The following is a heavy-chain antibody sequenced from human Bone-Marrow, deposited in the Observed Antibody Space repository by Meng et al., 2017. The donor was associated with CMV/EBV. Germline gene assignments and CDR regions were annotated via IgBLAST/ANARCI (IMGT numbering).Heavy chain of an antibody. CDR3: ARDNIVVVPAAPAYYYYGMDV. V-gene: IGHV3-21*01. Sequence: GESLKISCAASGFTFSSYSMNWVRQAPGKGLEWVSSISSSSSYIYYADSVKGRFTISRDNAKNSLYLQMNRLRAEDTAVYYCARDNIVVVPAAPAYYYYGMDVWGQGTTVTVSS. CDR1: GFTFSSYS. J-gene: IGHJ6*02. CDR2: ISSSSSYI. D-gene: IGHD2-2*01.